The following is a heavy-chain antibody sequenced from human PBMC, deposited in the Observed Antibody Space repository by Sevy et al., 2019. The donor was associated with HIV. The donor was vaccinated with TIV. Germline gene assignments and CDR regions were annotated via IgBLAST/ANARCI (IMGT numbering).Heavy chain of an antibody. Sequence: GGSLRLSCAASGFTVSSNYMSWVRQAPGKGLEWVSVIYSGGSTYYADSVKGRFTISRDNSKNTLYLQMNSLRAEDTAVYYCARSWGIAAAGPLDYWGQGTLLTVSS. CDR3: ARSWGIAAAGPLDY. CDR1: GFTVSSNY. V-gene: IGHV3-53*01. CDR2: IYSGGST. J-gene: IGHJ4*02. D-gene: IGHD6-13*01.